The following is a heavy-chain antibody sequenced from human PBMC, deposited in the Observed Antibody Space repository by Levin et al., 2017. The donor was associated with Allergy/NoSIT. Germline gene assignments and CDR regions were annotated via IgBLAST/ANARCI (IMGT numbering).Heavy chain of an antibody. CDR1: GDSINNYY. Sequence: SQTLSLTCTVSGDSINNYYWSWIRQPPGKGLEWIGFILYSGSTNYNPSLTSRVTISVDTSKNQFSLNLNSVTAADTAVYYCTRGSGWYLYWGQGTLVTVSS. J-gene: IGHJ4*02. CDR2: ILYSGST. V-gene: IGHV4-59*01. D-gene: IGHD6-19*01. CDR3: TRGSGWYLY.